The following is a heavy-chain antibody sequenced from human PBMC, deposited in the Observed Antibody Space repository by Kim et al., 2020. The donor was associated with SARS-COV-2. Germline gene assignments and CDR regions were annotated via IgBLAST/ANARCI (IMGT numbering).Heavy chain of an antibody. CDR2: ISWNSGSI. CDR3: AKDIAYSGGSGDAFDI. J-gene: IGHJ3*02. CDR1: GFTFGDYA. D-gene: IGHD1-26*01. Sequence: GGSLRLSCAASGFTFGDYAMHWVRQAPGKGLEWVSGISWNSGSIGYADSVKGRFTISRDNAKNSLYLQMNSLRAEDTALYYCAKDIAYSGGSGDAFDIWGHGTMVTVSS. V-gene: IGHV3-9*01.